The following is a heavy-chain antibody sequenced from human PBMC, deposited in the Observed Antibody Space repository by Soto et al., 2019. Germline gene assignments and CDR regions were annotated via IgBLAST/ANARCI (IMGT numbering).Heavy chain of an antibody. CDR2: IYYSGST. Sequence: QVQLQESGPGLVKPSETLSLTCTVSSGSISSYYWNWIRQPPGKGLEWIGYIYYSGSTKYNPSLKSRVTISVDTSKNQFSLRLSSVTAADTAVYYCARLSNDFWSGYWTLDYWGQGTLVIVSS. CDR1: SGSISSYY. J-gene: IGHJ4*02. V-gene: IGHV4-59*08. D-gene: IGHD3-3*01. CDR3: ARLSNDFWSGYWTLDY.